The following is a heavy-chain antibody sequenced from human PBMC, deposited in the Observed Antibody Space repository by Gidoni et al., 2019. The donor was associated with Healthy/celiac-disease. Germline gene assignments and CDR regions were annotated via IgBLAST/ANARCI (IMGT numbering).Heavy chain of an antibody. CDR1: GFTFSSYG. CDR3: AKGLGEEDYGY. J-gene: IGHJ4*02. CDR2: ISYDGSNK. V-gene: IGHV3-30*18. D-gene: IGHD3-16*01. Sequence: QVQLVESGGGVVQPGRSLRLSCAASGFTFSSYGMHWVRQAPGKGLEWVAVISYDGSNKYYADSVKGRFTISRDNSKNTLYLQMNSLRAEDTAVYYCAKGLGEEDYGYWGQGTLVTVSS.